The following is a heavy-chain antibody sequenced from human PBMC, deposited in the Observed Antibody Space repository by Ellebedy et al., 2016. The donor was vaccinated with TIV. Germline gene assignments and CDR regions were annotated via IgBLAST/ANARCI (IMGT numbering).Heavy chain of an antibody. CDR2: INPNSGGT. CDR1: GYTFTGYY. V-gene: IGHV1-2*04. J-gene: IGHJ5*02. Sequence: AASVKVSCKASGYTFTGYYMHWVRQAPGQGLEWMGWINPNSGGTNYAQKFQGWVTMTRETSISTAYMELSRLRSDDTAVYYCARGARIFRYNWFDPWGQGTLVTVSS. D-gene: IGHD2-15*01. CDR3: ARGARIFRYNWFDP.